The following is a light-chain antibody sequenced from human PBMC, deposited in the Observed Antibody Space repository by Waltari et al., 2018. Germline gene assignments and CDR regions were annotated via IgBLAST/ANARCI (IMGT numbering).Light chain of an antibody. CDR2: WAS. J-gene: IGKJ2*01. Sequence: DIVMTQSPDSLTVSLGERATINCKSSQNLLFRSTNKNYLAWYQQKPGQPPKLLFSWASTRESGVPDRCSGSGSGTDFTLAISSLQGEDVAVYYCQQYFSVPETFGQGTKLEIK. CDR3: QQYFSVPET. CDR1: QNLLFRSTNKNY. V-gene: IGKV4-1*01.